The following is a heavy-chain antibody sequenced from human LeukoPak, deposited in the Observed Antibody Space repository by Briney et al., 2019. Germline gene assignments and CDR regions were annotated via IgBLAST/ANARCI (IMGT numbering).Heavy chain of an antibody. CDR2: MNPNSGNT. CDR1: GYTFTSYD. D-gene: IGHD6-13*01. CDR3: ARDPAAAGGGDYYYYYMDV. J-gene: IGHJ6*03. V-gene: IGHV1-8*01. Sequence: GASVKVSCKASGYTFTSYDINWVRQATGQGLEWMGWMNPNSGNTGYAQKLQGRVTMTTDTSTSTAYMELRSLRSDDTAVYYCARDPAAAGGGDYYYYYMDVWGKGTTVTISS.